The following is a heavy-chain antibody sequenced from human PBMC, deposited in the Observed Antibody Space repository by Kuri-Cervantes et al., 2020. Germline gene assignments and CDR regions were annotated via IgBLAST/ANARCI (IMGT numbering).Heavy chain of an antibody. V-gene: IGHV1-69*05. CDR1: GGTFSTYA. Sequence: SVKVSCKASGGTFSTYAINWVRQAPGQGLEWMGGIIPIFDTTHANYAQNFQGRVTITTDESTSTAYMGLSSLGSEDTAVYYCARGHTYYYDSSGTPGAFDIWGQGTMVTVSS. CDR2: IIPIFDTTHA. J-gene: IGHJ3*02. D-gene: IGHD3-22*01. CDR3: ARGHTYYYDSSGTPGAFDI.